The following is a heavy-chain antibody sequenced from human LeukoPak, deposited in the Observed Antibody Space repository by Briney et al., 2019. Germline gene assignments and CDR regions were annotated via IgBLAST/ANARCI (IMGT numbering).Heavy chain of an antibody. CDR3: AGLPPRVGAPGYYYGMDV. D-gene: IGHD1-26*01. Sequence: ASVKVSCKASGYTFTSYAMNWVRQAPGQGLEWMGWISAYNGNTNYAQKLQGRVTMTTDTSTSTAYMELRSLRSDDTAVYYCAGLPPRVGAPGYYYGMDVWGQGTTVTVSS. V-gene: IGHV1-18*04. CDR2: ISAYNGNT. J-gene: IGHJ6*02. CDR1: GYTFTSYA.